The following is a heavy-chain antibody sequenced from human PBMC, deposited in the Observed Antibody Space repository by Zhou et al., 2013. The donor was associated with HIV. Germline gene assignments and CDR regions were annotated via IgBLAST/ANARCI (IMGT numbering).Heavy chain of an antibody. Sequence: QVQLVQSGAEVRKPGSSVRVSCKVSGGSFSTYPISWVRQAPGQGLEWMGGIVPYFGTTNYAQKFQGRVTLTTDDSTSTVYMDLTNLRSDDTAVYYCARDVGYSESYRKATTYFDPWGQGTLVTVSP. CDR1: GGSFSTYP. CDR2: IVPYFGTT. J-gene: IGHJ5*02. D-gene: IGHD1-26*01. V-gene: IGHV1-69*05. CDR3: ARDVGYSESYRKATTYFDP.